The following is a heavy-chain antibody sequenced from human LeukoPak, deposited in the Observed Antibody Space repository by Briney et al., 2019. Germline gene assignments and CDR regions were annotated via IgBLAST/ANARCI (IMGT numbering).Heavy chain of an antibody. V-gene: IGHV4-59*02. CDR2: ISSGGST. CDR3: AGGALRAFYASFYMDG. Sequence: SETLSLTCTVSGGSVSSHYWIWIRQAPGKGLEWVGDISSGGSTCYNHSLRSRVTISLDTSRNPFSLNLTSVTATDTAVYYCAGGALRAFYASFYMDGWGKGTTVTVS. CDR1: GGSVSSHY. J-gene: IGHJ6*03. D-gene: IGHD5/OR15-5a*01.